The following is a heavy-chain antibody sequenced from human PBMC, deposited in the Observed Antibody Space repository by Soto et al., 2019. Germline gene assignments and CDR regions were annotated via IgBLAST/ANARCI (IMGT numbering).Heavy chain of an antibody. J-gene: IGHJ4*02. Sequence: GGSLRLSCASSGFTFISYSMNWVRQAPGKGLEWVSSISSSSSYIYYADSVKGRFTISRDNAKNSLYLQMNSLRAEDTAVYYCARGYCSGGSCYDTYFDYWGQGTLVTVSS. CDR2: ISSSSSYI. V-gene: IGHV3-21*01. CDR3: ARGYCSGGSCYDTYFDY. CDR1: GFTFISYS. D-gene: IGHD2-15*01.